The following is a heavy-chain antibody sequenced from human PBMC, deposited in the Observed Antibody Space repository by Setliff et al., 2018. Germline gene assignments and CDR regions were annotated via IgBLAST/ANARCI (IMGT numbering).Heavy chain of an antibody. Sequence: GGSLRLSCETSGFSFGAFTMNWVRQAPGKGLEWVSGIIQSGATFYADSVKGRFTISRDNSKSSVFLHINSVTAEDTAIYYCAKDRVNDGVWGFDSWGPGILVTVSS. CDR1: GFSFGAFT. V-gene: IGHV3-23*01. J-gene: IGHJ4*02. CDR3: AKDRVNDGVWGFDS. CDR2: IIQSGAT. D-gene: IGHD2-8*01.